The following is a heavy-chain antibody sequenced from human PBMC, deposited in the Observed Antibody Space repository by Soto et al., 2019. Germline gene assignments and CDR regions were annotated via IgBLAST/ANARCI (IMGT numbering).Heavy chain of an antibody. V-gene: IGHV4-31*03. J-gene: IGHJ4*02. CDR3: ARVGYDILTGYYYYFDY. Sequence: PSETLSLTCTVSGGSITSGGYYWSWIRQHPGKGLEWIGYIYYSGSTYYNRSLKSRVTISVDTSKNQFYLNQSSVTAVDTAVYFFARVGYDILTGYYYYFDYWGQGTLVTVSS. CDR1: GGSITSGGYY. D-gene: IGHD3-9*01. CDR2: IYYSGST.